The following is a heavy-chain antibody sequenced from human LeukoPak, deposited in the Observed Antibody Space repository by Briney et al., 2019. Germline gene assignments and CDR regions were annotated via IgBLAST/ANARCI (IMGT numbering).Heavy chain of an antibody. CDR2: IIPIFGTA. D-gene: IGHD3-22*01. CDR1: GYTFTTYN. Sequence: ASVKVSCKASGYTFTTYNINWVRQAPGQGLEWMGGIIPIFGTANYAQKFQGRVTITADESTSTAYMELSSLRSEDTAVYYCARDYYYYDSSASGPLDYWGQGTLVTVSS. J-gene: IGHJ4*02. V-gene: IGHV1-69*13. CDR3: ARDYYYYDSSASGPLDY.